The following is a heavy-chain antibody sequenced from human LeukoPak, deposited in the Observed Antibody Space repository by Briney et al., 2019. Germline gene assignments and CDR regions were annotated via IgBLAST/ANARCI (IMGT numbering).Heavy chain of an antibody. CDR1: GFTFSSYA. CDR3: ATENWGFNAFDI. J-gene: IGHJ3*02. Sequence: GGSLRLSCAASGFTFSSYAMSWVRQAPGKGLVWVSRINLDGRGTTYADSVKGRFTISRDNAKNTLYLQMNSLRAEDTAVYYCATENWGFNAFDIWGQGTMVTASS. V-gene: IGHV3-74*01. D-gene: IGHD7-27*01. CDR2: INLDGRGT.